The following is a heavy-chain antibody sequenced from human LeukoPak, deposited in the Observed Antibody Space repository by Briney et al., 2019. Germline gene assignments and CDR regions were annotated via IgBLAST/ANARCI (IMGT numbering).Heavy chain of an antibody. CDR3: ARLHGSSWSYYYYYYMDV. D-gene: IGHD6-13*01. J-gene: IGHJ6*03. CDR1: GFTFSDYY. V-gene: IGHV3-11*04. CDR2: ISSSGSTI. Sequence: GGSLRLSCAASGFTFSDYYMSWIRQAPGKGLEWVSYISSSGSTIYYADSVKGRFTISRDNAKNSLYLQMNSLRAEDTAVYYCARLHGSSWSYYYYYYMDVWGKGTTATVSS.